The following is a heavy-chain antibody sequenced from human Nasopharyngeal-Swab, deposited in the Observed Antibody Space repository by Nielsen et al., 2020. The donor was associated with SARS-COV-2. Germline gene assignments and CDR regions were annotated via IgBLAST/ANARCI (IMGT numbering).Heavy chain of an antibody. CDR2: ISSSSTYI. V-gene: IGHV3-21*01. Sequence: GESLKIPCAASEFTFSNYNMNWVRQAPGKGLEWVSSISSSSTYIYYADSVKGRFTISRDNTKNSLSLQMNSLRAEDTAVYYCARDGLDYDFWSAYFMDVWGQGTTVIVSS. CDR1: EFTFSNYN. J-gene: IGHJ6*02. D-gene: IGHD3-3*01. CDR3: ARDGLDYDFWSAYFMDV.